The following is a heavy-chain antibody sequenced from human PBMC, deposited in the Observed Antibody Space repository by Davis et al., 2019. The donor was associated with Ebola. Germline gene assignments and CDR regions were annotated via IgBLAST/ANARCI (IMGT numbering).Heavy chain of an antibody. CDR3: AREAAGSTLAAFDY. V-gene: IGHV1-2*06. D-gene: IGHD6-13*01. CDR2: INPKSGGT. CDR1: GYTFTDYY. Sequence: AASVTVSCKASGYTFTDYYMHWVRQAPGQGLEWMGRINPKSGGTNYAQKFQGRVTMTRDTSISTAYMELSRLRSDDTAVYYCAREAAGSTLAAFDYWGQGTLVAVSS. J-gene: IGHJ4*02.